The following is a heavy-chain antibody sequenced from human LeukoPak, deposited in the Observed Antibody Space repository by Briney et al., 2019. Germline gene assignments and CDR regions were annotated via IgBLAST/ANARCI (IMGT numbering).Heavy chain of an antibody. Sequence: SEILSLTCAVYGGSFSGYYWSWIRQPPGKGLEWIGEINHSGSTNYNPSLKSRVTISVDTSKNQFSLKLSSVTAADTAVYYCASGDYYDSSGYYYGDYWGQGTLVTVSS. V-gene: IGHV4-34*01. CDR3: ASGDYYDSSGYYYGDY. CDR2: INHSGST. D-gene: IGHD3-22*01. J-gene: IGHJ4*02. CDR1: GGSFSGYY.